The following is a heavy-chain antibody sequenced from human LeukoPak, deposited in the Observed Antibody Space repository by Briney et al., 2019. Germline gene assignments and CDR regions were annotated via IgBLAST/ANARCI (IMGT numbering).Heavy chain of an antibody. D-gene: IGHD3-10*01. CDR2: ISGSGGST. V-gene: IGHV3-23*01. J-gene: IGHJ1*01. CDR1: GFTFSSYA. CDR3: AKEKEPNDCGPGSYRYFQH. Sequence: GGSLRLSCAASGFTFSSYAMSWVRQAPGKGLEWVSAISGSGGSTYYADSVKGRFTISRDNSKNTLYLQMNSLRAEDTAVYYCAKEKEPNDCGPGSYRYFQHWGQGTLVTVSS.